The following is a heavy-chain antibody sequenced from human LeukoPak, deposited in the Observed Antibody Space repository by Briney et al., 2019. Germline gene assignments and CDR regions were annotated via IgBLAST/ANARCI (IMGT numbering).Heavy chain of an antibody. Sequence: GGSLRLSCAASGFTFSDYSMNWVRQAPGKGLECVSSISSRSTYRYYADSVKGRFTISRDNAKNSLCLQMNSLRAEDTAVYYCARDMTTATTCYLQHWGQGTLVTVSS. V-gene: IGHV3-21*06. D-gene: IGHD4-17*01. CDR1: GFTFSDYS. CDR3: ARDMTTATTCYLQH. CDR2: ISSRSTYR. J-gene: IGHJ1*01.